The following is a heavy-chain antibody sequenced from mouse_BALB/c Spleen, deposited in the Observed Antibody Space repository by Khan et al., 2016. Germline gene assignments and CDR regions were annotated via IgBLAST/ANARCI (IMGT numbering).Heavy chain of an antibody. CDR1: GYTFTSYW. V-gene: IGHV1-69*02. CDR2: IYPSDIYT. J-gene: IGHJ3*01. Sequence: QVQLQQPGAELVRPGASVKLSCKASGYTFTSYWINWMKQRPGQGLEWIGNIYPSDIYTNYNQKLKDKATLTVDKSSSTAYTQLSSPTSEDSAIYYCTRGESTMIRGFACWGQGTLVTVAA. D-gene: IGHD2-4*01. CDR3: TRGESTMIRGFAC.